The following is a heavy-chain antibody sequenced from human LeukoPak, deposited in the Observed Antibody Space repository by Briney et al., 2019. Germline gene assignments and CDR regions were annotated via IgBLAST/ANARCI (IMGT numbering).Heavy chain of an antibody. Sequence: GGSLRLSCVASGFTFSSYAMSWVRQAPGKGLEWVSSISGSGGSTYYADSVKGRFTISRDNSKNTLYLQMNSLRAEDTAVYYCARNYGSGNGYFDYWGQGTLVTVSS. J-gene: IGHJ4*02. CDR1: GFTFSSYA. D-gene: IGHD3-10*01. V-gene: IGHV3-23*01. CDR2: ISGSGGST. CDR3: ARNYGSGNGYFDY.